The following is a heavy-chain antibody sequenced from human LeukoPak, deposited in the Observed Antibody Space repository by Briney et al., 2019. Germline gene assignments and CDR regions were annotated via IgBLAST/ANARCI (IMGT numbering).Heavy chain of an antibody. CDR1: GYSFIGYY. CDR2: INPNSRAT. V-gene: IGHV1-2*02. CDR3: ARSGVSTIPNFDY. Sequence: ASVKVSCKASGYSFIGYYIHWVRQAPGQGLEWMGWINPNSRATNYAQNFQGRVTMTTDTSISTAYMEVSRLTSDDTAVYYCARSGVSTIPNFDYWGQGTLVTVSS. D-gene: IGHD3-3*01. J-gene: IGHJ4*02.